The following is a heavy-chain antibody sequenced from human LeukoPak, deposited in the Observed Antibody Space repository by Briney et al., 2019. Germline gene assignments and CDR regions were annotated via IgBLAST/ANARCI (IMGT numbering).Heavy chain of an antibody. V-gene: IGHV4-31*03. CDR2: IYYSGST. CDR1: GGSISSGGYY. Sequence: SETLSLTCTVSGGSISSGGYYWRWIRQHPGRGLEWIGYIYYSGSTYYNPSLKSRVTISVDTSKNQFSLKLSSVTAADTAVYYCARSGYYYDSSGYLYYFDYWGQGTLVTVSS. D-gene: IGHD3-22*01. J-gene: IGHJ4*02. CDR3: ARSGYYYDSSGYLYYFDY.